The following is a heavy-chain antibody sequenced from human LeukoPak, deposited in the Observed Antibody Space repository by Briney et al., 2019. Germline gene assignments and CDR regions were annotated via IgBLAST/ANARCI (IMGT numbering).Heavy chain of an antibody. CDR2: IRSKANSYAT. CDR1: GFTFSGSA. V-gene: IGHV3-73*01. J-gene: IGHJ4*02. Sequence: GGSLRLSCAASGFTFSGSAMHWVRQASGKGLEWVGRIRSKANSYATAYAASVKGRFTISRDDSMNTAYLQMNSLKTEDTAVYYCTRLLYDSSGYYHFDYWGQGTLVTVSS. CDR3: TRLLYDSSGYYHFDY. D-gene: IGHD3-22*01.